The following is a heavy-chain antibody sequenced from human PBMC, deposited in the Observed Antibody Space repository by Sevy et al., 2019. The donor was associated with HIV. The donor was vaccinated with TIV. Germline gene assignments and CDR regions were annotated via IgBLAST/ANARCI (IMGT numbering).Heavy chain of an antibody. J-gene: IGHJ4*02. Sequence: GGSLRLSCAASGFTFSSYAMSRVRQAPRKGLEWVSAISGSRGSTYYADSVKGRFTISRDNSKNTLYLQMNSLRAEDTAVYYCAKRADATYYYDSSGYFGYWGQGTLVTVSS. CDR3: AKRADATYYYDSSGYFGY. D-gene: IGHD3-22*01. CDR1: GFTFSSYA. V-gene: IGHV3-23*01. CDR2: ISGSRGST.